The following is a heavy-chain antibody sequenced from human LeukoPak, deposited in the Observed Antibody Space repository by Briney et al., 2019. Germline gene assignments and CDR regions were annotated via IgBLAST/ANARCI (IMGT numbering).Heavy chain of an antibody. Sequence: PGGSLRLSCAASGLAFSAYKMHRVRQAPRKGLVWVSRISTDGYTTDYADFVQGRFTASRDNTKNTWSLEMNSLRAEDTAVYYCVVGGSPGYWGRGTLVTVSS. CDR2: ISTDGYTT. CDR3: VVGGSPGY. J-gene: IGHJ4*02. V-gene: IGHV3-74*01. CDR1: GLAFSAYK. D-gene: IGHD2-15*01.